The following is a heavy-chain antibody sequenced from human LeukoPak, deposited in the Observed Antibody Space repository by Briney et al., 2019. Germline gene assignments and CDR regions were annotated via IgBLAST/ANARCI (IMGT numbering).Heavy chain of an antibody. D-gene: IGHD3-10*01. CDR1: GYTFTGYY. CDR2: INPNSAAS. CDR3: ARDFYGSRPGAFDY. J-gene: IGHJ4*02. V-gene: IGHV1-2*06. Sequence: GASVKVSCKASGYTFTGYYIHWVRQAPGQGLEWMGQINPNSAASHYAQEFQDRVTMTSDTSINMAYMELRSLRSDDTAVYYCARDFYGSRPGAFDYWGQGTPITVSS.